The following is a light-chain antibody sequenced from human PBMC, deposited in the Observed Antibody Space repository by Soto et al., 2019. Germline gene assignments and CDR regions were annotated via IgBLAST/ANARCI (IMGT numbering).Light chain of an antibody. Sequence: DIQLTQSPSSLSASVGDRVTITCRASQSVNRWLAWYQQKPGKAPKLLIYETSSLESGVPSRFGGSGSGTEFTLTISSLQPDDFAIYYCQQYNSYSWTFGQGTKVDIK. CDR1: QSVNRW. V-gene: IGKV1-5*03. CDR2: ETS. CDR3: QQYNSYSWT. J-gene: IGKJ1*01.